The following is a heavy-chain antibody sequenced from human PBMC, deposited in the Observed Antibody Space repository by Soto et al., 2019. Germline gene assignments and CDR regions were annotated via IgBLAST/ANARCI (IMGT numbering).Heavy chain of an antibody. CDR3: ARIAREKQLAIDY. Sequence: ASVKVSCKASGYTFTSYGISWVRQAPGQGLEWMGWISAYNGNTNYAQKLQGRVTISVDTSKNQFSLKLSSVSAADTAVYYCARIAREKQLAIDYWGQGTLVTVSS. J-gene: IGHJ4*02. V-gene: IGHV1-18*01. D-gene: IGHD1-1*01. CDR2: ISAYNGNT. CDR1: GYTFTSYG.